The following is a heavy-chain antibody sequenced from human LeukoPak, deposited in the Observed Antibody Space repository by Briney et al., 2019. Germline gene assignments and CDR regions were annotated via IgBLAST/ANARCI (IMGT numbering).Heavy chain of an antibody. CDR3: AREPNFDDHAFDY. CDR1: GFTFSSYS. Sequence: PGGSLRLSCAASGFTFSSYSMNWVRQAPGKGLEWVSYSNSRSSTIDYAGSVKRPFTISRDNAKNSMYLQINSLRAEDTAIHSCAREPNFDDHAFDYWGQGTLVTVSS. J-gene: IGHJ4*02. V-gene: IGHV3-48*01. D-gene: IGHD1-14*01. CDR2: SNSRSSTI.